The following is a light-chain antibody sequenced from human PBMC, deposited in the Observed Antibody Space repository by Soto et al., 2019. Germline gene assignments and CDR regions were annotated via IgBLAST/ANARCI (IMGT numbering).Light chain of an antibody. CDR1: QDISEW. CDR3: QEAYSFPVT. J-gene: IGKJ5*01. Sequence: DIQMTQSPSSVSSSVGYRFTITCLASQDISEWIAWYQQKPGRAPKLLIHTASTIQREVPSRFSVSGSGTDFTLTISSLQPEDFATYYCQEAYSFPVTFGLGTRLEIK. CDR2: TAS. V-gene: IGKV1D-12*01.